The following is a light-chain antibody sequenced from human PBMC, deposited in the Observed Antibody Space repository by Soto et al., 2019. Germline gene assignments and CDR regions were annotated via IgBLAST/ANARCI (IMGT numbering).Light chain of an antibody. CDR1: QSVSSY. CDR3: QKRSNWPRT. V-gene: IGKV3-11*01. Sequence: EIVLTQSPATLSLCPGERATLSCRASQSVSSYLAWYQQKPGQAPRLLIYDASNRATGIPARFSGSGSGTDFTLTISSLEPEYFAVYYCQKRSNWPRTFGQGTMV. CDR2: DAS. J-gene: IGKJ1*01.